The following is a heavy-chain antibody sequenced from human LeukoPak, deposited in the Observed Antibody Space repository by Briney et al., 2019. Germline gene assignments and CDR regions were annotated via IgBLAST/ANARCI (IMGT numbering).Heavy chain of an antibody. D-gene: IGHD3-3*01. Sequence: GGSLRLSCAASGFTFSSYGMHWFRQAPGKGLEWVAVIWYDGSNKYYADSVKGRFTISRDNSKNTLYLQMNSLRAEDTAVYYCARDPGDYDFWSGYYDYWGQGTLVTVSS. J-gene: IGHJ4*02. V-gene: IGHV3-33*01. CDR3: ARDPGDYDFWSGYYDY. CDR2: IWYDGSNK. CDR1: GFTFSSYG.